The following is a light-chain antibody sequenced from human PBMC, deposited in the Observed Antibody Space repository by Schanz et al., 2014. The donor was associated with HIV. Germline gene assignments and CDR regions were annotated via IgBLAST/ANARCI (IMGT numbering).Light chain of an antibody. Sequence: QSALTQPASVSGSPGQSVSISCSGSNADVGGYDYVAWYQQYPGKAPKLMIYEVSKRPSGVPDRFSGSKSGNTASLTVSGLQAEDEADYYCSSYAGSNNVVFGGGTKLTVL. V-gene: IGLV2-8*01. CDR2: EVS. J-gene: IGLJ2*01. CDR3: SSYAGSNNVV. CDR1: NADVGGYDY.